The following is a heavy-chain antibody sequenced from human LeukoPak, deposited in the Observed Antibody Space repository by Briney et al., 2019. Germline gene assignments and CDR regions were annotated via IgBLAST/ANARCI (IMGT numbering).Heavy chain of an antibody. CDR1: GGAISRYY. V-gene: IGHV4-4*07. CDR3: ARDTYSSSSPYFDY. J-gene: IGHJ4*02. CDR2: IYTSGST. D-gene: IGHD6-6*01. Sequence: AETLSLICSVSGGAISRYYWSWIRQPAGKGLEWIGRIYTSGSTNYNPSLKSRVTMSVDTSKNQFSLKLSSVTAADTAVYYCARDTYSSSSPYFDYWGQGTLVTVSS.